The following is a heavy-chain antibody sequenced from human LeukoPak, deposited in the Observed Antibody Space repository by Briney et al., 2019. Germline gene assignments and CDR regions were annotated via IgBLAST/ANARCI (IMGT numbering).Heavy chain of an antibody. CDR3: ARDKLGTGAFDI. Sequence: SETLSLTCTVSGGSISSGDYYWSWIRQPPGKGLEWIGYIYYSGSNYYNPSLKSRVTISVDTSKNQFSLKLSSVTAAGTAVYYCARDKLGTGAFDIWGQGTMVTVSS. J-gene: IGHJ3*02. CDR2: IYYSGSN. CDR1: GGSISSGDYY. D-gene: IGHD7-27*01. V-gene: IGHV4-30-4*08.